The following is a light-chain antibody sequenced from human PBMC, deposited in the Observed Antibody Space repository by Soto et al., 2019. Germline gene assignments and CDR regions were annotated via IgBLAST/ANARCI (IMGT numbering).Light chain of an antibody. V-gene: IGLV2-14*01. CDR3: SSYTSSSTLRV. Sequence: QSALTQPASVSGSPGQSITMSCTGTSSDVGGYTYVSWYQQHPGKAPKLMIYDVSNRPSGVSNRFSGSKSGNTASLTISGLQAEDEADYYCSSYTSSSTLRVFGGGTKVTVL. J-gene: IGLJ2*01. CDR1: SSDVGGYTY. CDR2: DVS.